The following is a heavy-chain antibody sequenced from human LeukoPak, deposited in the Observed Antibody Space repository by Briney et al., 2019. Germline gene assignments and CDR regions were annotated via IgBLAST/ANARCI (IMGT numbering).Heavy chain of an antibody. CDR2: IFSGGTI. D-gene: IGHD1-14*01. Sequence: GGSLRLSCAASGFTVSSNFMSWVRQAPGKGLEWVSVIFSGGTIYYADSVKGRFTISRDNSKNTLYLQINNLRAEDTAVYYCARGAIPAVLYYFDYWGQGSLVTVSS. V-gene: IGHV3-66*01. J-gene: IGHJ4*02. CDR3: ARGAIPAVLYYFDY. CDR1: GFTVSSNF.